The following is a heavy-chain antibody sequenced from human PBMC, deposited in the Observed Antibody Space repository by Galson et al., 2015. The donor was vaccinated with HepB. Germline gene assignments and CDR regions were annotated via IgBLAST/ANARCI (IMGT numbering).Heavy chain of an antibody. D-gene: IGHD6-19*01. J-gene: IGHJ5*01. CDR2: TSFRSRWYN. CDR3: ASITVAATWLES. V-gene: IGHV6-1*01. CDR1: GDSVSSNSAA. Sequence: CAISGDSVSSNSAAWNWIRQSPSRGLEWLGRTSFRSRWYNDYALSVKGRITINADTSKNQFSLQLNSVTPEDTAVYYCASITVAATWLESWGQGTLVTVSS.